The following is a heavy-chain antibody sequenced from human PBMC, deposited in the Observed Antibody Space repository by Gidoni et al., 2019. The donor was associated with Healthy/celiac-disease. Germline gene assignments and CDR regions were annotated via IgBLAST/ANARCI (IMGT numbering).Heavy chain of an antibody. Sequence: QVQLQQWGAGLLKPSETLSLTCAVYGGSFSGYYWRWIRQPPGKGLEWIGEINHSGSTNYNPSLKSRVTISVDTSKNQFSLKLSSVTAADTAVYYCARVQGYCSSTSCYTGNWYFDLWGRGTLVTVSS. CDR3: ARVQGYCSSTSCYTGNWYFDL. J-gene: IGHJ2*01. CDR1: GGSFSGYY. D-gene: IGHD2-2*02. V-gene: IGHV4-34*01. CDR2: INHSGST.